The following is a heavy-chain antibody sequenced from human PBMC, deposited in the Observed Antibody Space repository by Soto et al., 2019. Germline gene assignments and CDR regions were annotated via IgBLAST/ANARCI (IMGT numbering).Heavy chain of an antibody. CDR2: ISGSGGST. CDR3: ARRSSSWYFDY. J-gene: IGHJ4*02. D-gene: IGHD6-13*01. CDR1: GFTFSSYA. V-gene: IGHV3-23*01. Sequence: GGSLRLSCAASGFTFSSYAMSWVRQAPGKGLEWVSAISGSGGSTYYADSVKGRFTISRDNSKNTLNLQMNSLRAEDTAVYYCARRSSSWYFDYWGQGILVTVSS.